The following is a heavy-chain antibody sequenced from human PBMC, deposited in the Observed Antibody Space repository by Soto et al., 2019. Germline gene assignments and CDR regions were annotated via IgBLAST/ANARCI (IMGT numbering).Heavy chain of an antibody. D-gene: IGHD3-10*01. CDR3: ARVRAVSAFDV. CDR2: IKHDGSDK. J-gene: IGHJ3*01. V-gene: IGHV3-7*03. CDR1: GFTFSRNW. Sequence: GGTLRLSCSASGFTFSRNWINGGRQAPGKGLGWVAIIKHDGSDKYYVDSGKGRCTISRDNAKNSLYLQMNSLRAAATAVFYYARVRAVSAFDVWGQGTMVPV.